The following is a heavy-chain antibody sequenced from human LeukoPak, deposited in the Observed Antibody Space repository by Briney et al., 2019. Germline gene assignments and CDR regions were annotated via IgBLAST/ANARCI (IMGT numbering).Heavy chain of an antibody. V-gene: IGHV3-48*03. J-gene: IGHJ4*02. CDR2: IAGSDTRT. CDR1: GFAFSAYE. Sequence: GGSLRLSCAASGFAFSAYEMNWVRQAPGKGLEWASYIAGSDTRTYYADSVKGRFTIFRDNTKNSLYLQMNSLRAEDTGLYYCTTLGYHLDSWGQGTLVTVSS. D-gene: IGHD3-22*01. CDR3: TTLGYHLDS.